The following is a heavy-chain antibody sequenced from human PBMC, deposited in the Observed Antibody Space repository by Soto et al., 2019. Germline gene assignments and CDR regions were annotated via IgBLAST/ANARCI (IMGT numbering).Heavy chain of an antibody. D-gene: IGHD3-22*01. V-gene: IGHV3-23*01. CDR2: ISYGGGTT. Sequence: GGSLRLSCAASEFTFSNYAMSWVRQAPGKGLEWVSAISYGGGTTYYADSVKGRFTISRDNSKNTLYLQMNSLRAEDTAVYYCTKNPGYYYDSTGYHFDYWGQGTLVTVSS. CDR1: EFTFSNYA. J-gene: IGHJ4*02. CDR3: TKNPGYYYDSTGYHFDY.